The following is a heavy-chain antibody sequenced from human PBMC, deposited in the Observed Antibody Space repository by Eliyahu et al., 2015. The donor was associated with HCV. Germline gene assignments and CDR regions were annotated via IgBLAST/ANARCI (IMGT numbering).Heavy chain of an antibody. J-gene: IGHJ6*04. CDR2: ISSSSSYI. Sequence: EVQLVESGGGLVKPGGSLRLSCAASGFTFGSYSMNWVRQAPGKGLEWVSSISSSSSYIYYADSVKGRFTISRDNAKNSLYLQMNSLRAEDTAVYYCARESDYEYYYYGMDVWGKGTTVTVSS. V-gene: IGHV3-21*01. CDR1: GFTFGSYS. D-gene: IGHD5-12*01. CDR3: ARESDYEYYYYGMDV.